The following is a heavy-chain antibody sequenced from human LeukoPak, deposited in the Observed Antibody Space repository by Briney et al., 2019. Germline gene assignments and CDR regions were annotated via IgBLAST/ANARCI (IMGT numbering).Heavy chain of an antibody. CDR3: ARAPPTHCDY. CDR2: IYHSGST. Sequence: SETLSLTCTVSGGSISSGGLYWSWIRQPPGKGLEWIGYIYHSGSTYYNPSLKSRVTISVDRSKNQFSLKLSSVTAADTAVYYCARAPPTHCDYWGQGTLVTVSS. CDR1: GGSISSGGLY. V-gene: IGHV4-30-2*01. J-gene: IGHJ4*02.